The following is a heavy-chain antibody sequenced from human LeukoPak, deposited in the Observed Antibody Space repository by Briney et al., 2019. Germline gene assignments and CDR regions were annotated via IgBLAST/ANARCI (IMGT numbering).Heavy chain of an antibody. CDR2: ISGSGGST. V-gene: IGHV3-23*01. D-gene: IGHD2-21*02. J-gene: IGHJ4*02. CDR3: AKGGYCGGDCYPMIFDY. Sequence: GGSLRLSCAASGFTFSSYGMSWVRQAPGKGLEWVSAISGSGGSTYYADSVKGRFTIPRDNSKNTLYLQMNSLRAEDTAVYYCAKGGYCGGDCYPMIFDYWGQGTLVTVSS. CDR1: GFTFSSYG.